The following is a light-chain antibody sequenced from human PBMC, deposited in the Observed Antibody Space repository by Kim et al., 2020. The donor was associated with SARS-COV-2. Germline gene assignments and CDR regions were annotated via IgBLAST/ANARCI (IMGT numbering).Light chain of an antibody. CDR1: QSVSSSY. CDR3: QQYGSSPST. V-gene: IGKV3-20*01. CDR2: GAS. J-gene: IGKJ1*01. Sequence: SPGESATLSCRASQSVSSSYLAWYQQKPGQAPRLLIYGASSRATGIPDRFIGSGSGTDFTLTISRLEPEDFAVYYCQQYGSSPSTFGQGTKVDIK.